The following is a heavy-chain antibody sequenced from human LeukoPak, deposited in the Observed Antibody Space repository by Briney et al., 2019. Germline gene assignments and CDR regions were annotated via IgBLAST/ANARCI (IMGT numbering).Heavy chain of an antibody. D-gene: IGHD5-18*01. CDR2: IIPIFGTA. Sequence: SVKVSCKASGGTFSSYAISWVRQAPGQGLEWVGGIIPIFGTANYAQKFQGRVTITTDESTSTAYMELSSLRSEDTAVYYCARESGGYSFLNWFDPWGQGTLVTVSS. V-gene: IGHV1-69*05. CDR3: ARESGGYSFLNWFDP. J-gene: IGHJ5*02. CDR1: GGTFSSYA.